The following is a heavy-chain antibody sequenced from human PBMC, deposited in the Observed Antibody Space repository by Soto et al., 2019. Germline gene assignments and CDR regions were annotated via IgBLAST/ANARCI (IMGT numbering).Heavy chain of an antibody. V-gene: IGHV3-23*01. CDR2: ISGSGGST. CDR3: ARRSSGWYFDH. Sequence: EVQLLESGGGLVQPGGSLRLSCAASGSTFSSYAMTWVRQAPGKGLEWVSVISGSGGSTYYADSVKGRFTISRDNSKNTLYLQMNSLRAEDTAVYYCARRSSGWYFDHWGQGTLVTVSS. J-gene: IGHJ4*02. CDR1: GSTFSSYA. D-gene: IGHD6-19*01.